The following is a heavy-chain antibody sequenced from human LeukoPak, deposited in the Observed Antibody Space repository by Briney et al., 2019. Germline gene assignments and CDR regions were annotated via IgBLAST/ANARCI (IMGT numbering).Heavy chain of an antibody. D-gene: IGHD6-6*01. V-gene: IGHV3-66*01. CDR1: GFTVSSNY. Sequence: GGSLSLSCAASGFTVSSNYMSWVRQAPGKGLEWVSVIYSGGSTYYADSVKGRFTISRDNSKNTLYLQMNSLRAEDTAVYYCAREYRIAARRGVEYWGQGTLVTVSS. CDR2: IYSGGST. J-gene: IGHJ4*02. CDR3: AREYRIAARRGVEY.